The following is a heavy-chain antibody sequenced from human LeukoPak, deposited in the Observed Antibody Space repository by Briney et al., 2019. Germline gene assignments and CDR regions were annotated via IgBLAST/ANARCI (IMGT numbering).Heavy chain of an antibody. CDR1: GYTFTSYY. CDR2: INPSGGST. D-gene: IGHD6-19*01. J-gene: IGHJ5*02. CDR3: ARELAVAGTGGVYNWFDP. V-gene: IGHV1-46*01. Sequence: GASVKVSCKASGYTFTSYYMHWVRQAPGQGLEWMGIINPSGGSTSYAQKFQGRVTMTTDTSTSTAYMELRSLRSDDTAVYYCARELAVAGTGGVYNWFDPWGQGTLVTVSS.